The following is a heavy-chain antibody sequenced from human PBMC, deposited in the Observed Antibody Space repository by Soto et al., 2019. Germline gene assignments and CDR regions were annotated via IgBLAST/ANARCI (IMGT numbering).Heavy chain of an antibody. CDR3: ARGRLVVVPAARYYWYFDL. V-gene: IGHV3-7*03. CDR1: GFTFSYYW. Sequence: EVQLVESGGGLVQPGGSLRLSCGVSGFTFSYYWMSWVRQAPGKGLEWVATIKQDGSEKYYVDSLKGRFTISRDNAKNSLHLQLNSLRAEDTAAYYCARGRLVVVPAARYYWYFDLWGRGTLVTVSS. CDR2: IKQDGSEK. J-gene: IGHJ2*01. D-gene: IGHD2-2*01.